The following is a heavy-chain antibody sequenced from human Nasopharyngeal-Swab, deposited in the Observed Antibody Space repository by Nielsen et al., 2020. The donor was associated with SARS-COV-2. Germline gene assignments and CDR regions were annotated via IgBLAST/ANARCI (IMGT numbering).Heavy chain of an antibody. CDR3: ARGTADYSNPSFDY. CDR2: ISWNSNNI. D-gene: IGHD4-11*01. Sequence: SLKISCAASGFTFDDYAMHWVRQAPGKGLEWVSGISWNSNNIDYADSVKGRFTISRDNAKNSLYLLMNSLRSEDTALYYCARGTADYSNPSFDYWGQGTLVTVPS. V-gene: IGHV3-9*01. J-gene: IGHJ4*02. CDR1: GFTFDDYA.